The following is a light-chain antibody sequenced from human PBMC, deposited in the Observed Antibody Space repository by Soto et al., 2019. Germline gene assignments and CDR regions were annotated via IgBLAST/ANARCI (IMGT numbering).Light chain of an antibody. Sequence: EIVLTQSPGTLSLSPGERATLSCRASQSVSSAYLAWYQHKPGQPPTLLIYAASSRVTGIPDRFSGSGSGTDFTLTISRLEPDDFAVYYCQQYGSSSTWTFGQGTKVAIK. CDR3: QQYGSSSTWT. J-gene: IGKJ1*01. CDR2: AAS. V-gene: IGKV3-20*01. CDR1: QSVSSAY.